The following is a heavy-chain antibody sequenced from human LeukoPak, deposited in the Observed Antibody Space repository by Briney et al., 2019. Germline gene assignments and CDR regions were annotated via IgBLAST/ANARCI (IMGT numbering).Heavy chain of an antibody. J-gene: IGHJ4*02. CDR2: ITSSSTYI. V-gene: IGHV3-21*01. CDR1: GFSFSSYS. Sequence: PGGSLRLSCAAFGFSFSSYSMNWVRQAPGKGLEWVSFITSSSTYIDYADSVKGRFTISRDNAKNSLYLQMNSLRAEDTAVYYCARDLDGYNFDYWGQGTLVTVSS. D-gene: IGHD5-24*01. CDR3: ARDLDGYNFDY.